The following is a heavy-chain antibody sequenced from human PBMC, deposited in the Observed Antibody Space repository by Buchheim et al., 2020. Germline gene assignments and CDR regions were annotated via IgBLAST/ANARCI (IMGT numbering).Heavy chain of an antibody. CDR2: INSDGRRT. J-gene: IGHJ5*02. CDR3: ARDLDYNFWTTYGWFDP. CDR1: GFTFSRYW. D-gene: IGHD3-3*01. V-gene: IGHV3-74*01. Sequence: EVQLVESGGGLVQPGGSLRLSCAASGFTFSRYWMHWVRQTPGKGLVWVSGINSDGRRTTSADSVKGRFTISRDNAKNTLYLEMNSLRAEDTAVYYCARDLDYNFWTTYGWFDPWGQGTL.